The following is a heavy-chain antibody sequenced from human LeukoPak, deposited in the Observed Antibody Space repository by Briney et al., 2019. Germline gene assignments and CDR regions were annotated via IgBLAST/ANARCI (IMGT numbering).Heavy chain of an antibody. D-gene: IGHD3-10*01. Sequence: GGSLRLSCAASGFTFISNGMSWVRQAPGKGLEWVSSISGGGGNTYYADSVKGRFTISRDNSKNTLYLQMNSLRADDTAIYYCAKMRWFGETIGHNWFDPWGQGTLVTVSS. J-gene: IGHJ5*02. CDR1: GFTFISNG. CDR3: AKMRWFGETIGHNWFDP. V-gene: IGHV3-23*01. CDR2: ISGGGGNT.